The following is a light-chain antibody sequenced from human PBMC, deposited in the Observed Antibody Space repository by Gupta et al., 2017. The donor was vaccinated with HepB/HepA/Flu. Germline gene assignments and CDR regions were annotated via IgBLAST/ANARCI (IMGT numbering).Light chain of an antibody. CDR2: HAS. Sequence: EIVLTQSPATLSLSPGERATLSCRASQSINNYLPWYQQKPGQAPRLLIHHASNRATRIPARFIGRGSGTDFTLTISSLEPEDFAIYSCQQRSDWPPLTFGGGTKLEIK. V-gene: IGKV3-11*01. CDR3: QQRSDWPPLT. J-gene: IGKJ4*01. CDR1: QSINNY.